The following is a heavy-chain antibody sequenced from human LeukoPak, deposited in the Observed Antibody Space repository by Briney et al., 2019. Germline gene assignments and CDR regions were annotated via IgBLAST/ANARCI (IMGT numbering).Heavy chain of an antibody. Sequence: GGPLRLSCAASGYTFSSYSMNWVRQAPGKGLEWVSSISSSTSYIYHEDSVKGRFTISRDNAKNSLYLQMNSLRAEDTAVYYCARDGCSSTSCSDYWGQGTLVTVSS. J-gene: IGHJ4*02. V-gene: IGHV3-21*01. CDR3: ARDGCSSTSCSDY. CDR2: ISSSTSYI. CDR1: GYTFSSYS. D-gene: IGHD2-2*01.